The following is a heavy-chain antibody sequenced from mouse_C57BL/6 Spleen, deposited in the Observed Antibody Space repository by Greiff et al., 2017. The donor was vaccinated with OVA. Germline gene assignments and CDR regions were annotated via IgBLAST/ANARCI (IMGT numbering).Heavy chain of an antibody. CDR3: ARLNFYYFDY. CDR2: INPNNGGT. CDR1: GYTFTDYY. V-gene: IGHV1-26*01. Sequence: EVQLQQSGPELVKPGASVKISCKASGYTFTDYYMNWVKQSHGKSLEWIGDINPNNGGTSYNQKFKGKATLTVDKSSSTAYMELRSLTSEDSAVYYCARLNFYYFDYWGQGTTLTVSS. J-gene: IGHJ2*01.